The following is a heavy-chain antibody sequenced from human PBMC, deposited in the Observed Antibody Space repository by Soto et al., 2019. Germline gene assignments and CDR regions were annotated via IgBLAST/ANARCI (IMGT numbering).Heavy chain of an antibody. CDR2: IVVGSGNT. V-gene: IGHV1-58*01. CDR3: AASTTLTSLEY. D-gene: IGHD1-7*01. CDR1: GFTFTSSA. Sequence: QMQLVQSGPEVKKPGTSVKVSCKASGFTFTSSAVQWVRPARGQRLEWIGWIVVGSGNTNYAQKFQERVTITRDMSTSTAYMELSSLRSEDTAVYYCAASTTLTSLEYWGQGTLVTVSS. J-gene: IGHJ4*02.